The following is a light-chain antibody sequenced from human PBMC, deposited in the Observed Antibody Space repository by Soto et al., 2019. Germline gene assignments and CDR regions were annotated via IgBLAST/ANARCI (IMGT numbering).Light chain of an antibody. CDR1: SSDVGAYNL. V-gene: IGLV2-14*02. CDR3: SSYTNTSTLV. J-gene: IGLJ3*02. Sequence: QSVLTQPASVSGSPGQSITISCTGTSSDVGAYNLVSWYQQHPGRAPKLFIFDVSDRPSGVSDHFSGSKSGNTASLTISGLQAEDEASYYCSSYTNTSTLVFGGGTKLTVL. CDR2: DVS.